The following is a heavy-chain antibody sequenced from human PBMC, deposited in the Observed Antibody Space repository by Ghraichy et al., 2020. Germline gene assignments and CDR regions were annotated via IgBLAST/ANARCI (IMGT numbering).Heavy chain of an antibody. CDR2: IKQDGSEK. CDR1: GFTFSSYW. V-gene: IGHV3-7*05. D-gene: IGHD2-2*01. Sequence: GGSLRLSCAASGFTFSSYWMSWVRQAPGKGLEWVANIKQDGSEKYYVDSVKGRFTISRDNAKNSLYLQMNSLRAEDTAVYYCARDQGRHQQYYFDYWGQGTLVTVSS. J-gene: IGHJ4*02. CDR3: ARDQGRHQQYYFDY.